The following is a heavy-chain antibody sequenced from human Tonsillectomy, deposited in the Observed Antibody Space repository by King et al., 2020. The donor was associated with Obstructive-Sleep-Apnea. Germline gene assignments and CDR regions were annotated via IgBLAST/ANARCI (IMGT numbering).Heavy chain of an antibody. CDR1: GFTFNSNW. Sequence: VQLVESGGDLVQPGGSLRLSCAASGFTFNSNWMHWVRQAPGAGLVWVSRIYRDGSGTTYADAVKGRFTISRDNAKNTLYLQMNSLRVEDTAVYYCAREYCSGGTCYSGFGFDIWGQGTVVTVSS. CDR3: AREYCSGGTCYSGFGFDI. J-gene: IGHJ3*02. D-gene: IGHD2-15*01. CDR2: IYRDGSGT. V-gene: IGHV3-74*01.